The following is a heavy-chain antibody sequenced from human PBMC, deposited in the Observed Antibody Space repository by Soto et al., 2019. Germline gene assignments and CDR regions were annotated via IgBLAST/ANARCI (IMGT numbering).Heavy chain of an antibody. CDR3: ARDGSIAALGNFDY. D-gene: IGHD6-6*01. CDR1: GGSISSGGYS. Sequence: QVQLQESGPGLVKPSQTLSLTCTVSGGSISSGGYSCSWFRLHPGKGPEWLGYIYYSGSTYYNPSLQIRVTISVDTSKNQFSLKLSSVTAADTAVYYCARDGSIAALGNFDYWGQGTLVTVSS. V-gene: IGHV4-31*03. J-gene: IGHJ4*02. CDR2: IYYSGST.